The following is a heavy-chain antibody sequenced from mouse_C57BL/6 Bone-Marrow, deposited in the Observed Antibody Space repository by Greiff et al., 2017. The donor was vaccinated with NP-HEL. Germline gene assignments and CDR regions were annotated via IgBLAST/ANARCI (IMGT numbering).Heavy chain of an antibody. CDR2: IYPRSGNT. D-gene: IGHD2-4*01. Sequence: QVQLKESGAELARPGASVKLSCKASGYTFTSYGISWVKQRTGQGLEWIGEIYPRSGNTYYNEKFKGKATLTADKSSSTAYMELRSLTSEDSAVYFCARSDDYDGYFDYWGQGTTLTVSS. CDR3: ARSDDYDGYFDY. CDR1: GYTFTSYG. V-gene: IGHV1-81*01. J-gene: IGHJ2*01.